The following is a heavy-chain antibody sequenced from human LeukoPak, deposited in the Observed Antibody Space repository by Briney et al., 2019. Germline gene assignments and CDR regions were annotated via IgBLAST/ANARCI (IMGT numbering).Heavy chain of an antibody. D-gene: IGHD3-9*01. Sequence: GGSLRLSCAAPGFTFSSYAMSWVRQAPGKGLERVSAISGSGGSTYYADSVKGRFTISRDNSKNTLYLQMNSLRAEDTAVYYCAIDILTGTPGDWFDPWGQGTLVTVSS. CDR1: GFTFSSYA. J-gene: IGHJ5*02. V-gene: IGHV3-23*01. CDR2: ISGSGGST. CDR3: AIDILTGTPGDWFDP.